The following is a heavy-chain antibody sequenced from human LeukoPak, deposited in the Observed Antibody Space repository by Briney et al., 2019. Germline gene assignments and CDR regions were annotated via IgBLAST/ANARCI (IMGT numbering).Heavy chain of an antibody. V-gene: IGHV4-61*02. D-gene: IGHD1-26*01. J-gene: IGHJ4*02. CDR1: GGSISSGSYY. CDR3: ARISGSYPLRIDY. Sequence: SETLSLTCTVSGGSISSGSYYWSWIRQPAGKGLEWIGRIYTSGSTTYNPSLKSRVTISVDTSKNQFSLKLSSVTAADTAVYYCARISGSYPLRIDYWGQGTLVTVSS. CDR2: IYTSGST.